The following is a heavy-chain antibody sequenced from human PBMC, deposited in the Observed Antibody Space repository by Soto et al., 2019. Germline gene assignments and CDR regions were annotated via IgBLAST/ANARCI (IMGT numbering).Heavy chain of an antibody. V-gene: IGHV4-4*02. CDR2: VFHTGTT. J-gene: IGHJ4*02. CDR3: ARSAGWYAVHS. D-gene: IGHD6-19*01. CDR1: GDSVSSPYY. Sequence: QVQLQESGPGLVKPSGTLSLTCAVSGDSVSSPYYWCWVRQPPGKGLEWIGEVFHTGTTSYNPSLSSRVTISMDKSNNHFSLDLTSVTAADTAVYYCARSAGWYAVHSWGPGTLVIVSS.